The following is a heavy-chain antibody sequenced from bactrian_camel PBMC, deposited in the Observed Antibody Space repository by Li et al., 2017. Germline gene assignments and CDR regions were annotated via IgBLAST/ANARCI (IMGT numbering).Heavy chain of an antibody. J-gene: IGHJ4*01. CDR2: NGRDGIT. V-gene: IGHV3S53*01. CDR3: AARQASTTLGCGNWNNPLWGG. Sequence: GSVQSGGSLRVSCTASGSTYSLYCMGWFRQAPGKERERVALNGRDGITIYADSVKGRFTISQDNAKNTVYLQMDRLKPEDTAMYYCAARQASTTLGCGNWNNPLWGGWGQGTQVTVS. CDR1: GSTYSLYC. D-gene: IGHD8*01.